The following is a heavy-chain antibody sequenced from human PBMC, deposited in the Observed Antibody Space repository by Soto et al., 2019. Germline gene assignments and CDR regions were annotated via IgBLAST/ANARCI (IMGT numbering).Heavy chain of an antibody. V-gene: IGHV3-66*01. CDR3: ARDCSSSSCSVWRY. CDR1: GFTVSSKY. D-gene: IGHD2-2*01. J-gene: IGHJ4*02. CDR2: IQSGGPT. Sequence: GGSLRLSCAASGFTVSSKYMSWVRQAPGKGLEWVSLIQSGGPTYYADSVKGRFTISRDTSENTLHLQMDSLRAEDTAVYYCARDCSSSSCSVWRYWGQGTQVTVSS.